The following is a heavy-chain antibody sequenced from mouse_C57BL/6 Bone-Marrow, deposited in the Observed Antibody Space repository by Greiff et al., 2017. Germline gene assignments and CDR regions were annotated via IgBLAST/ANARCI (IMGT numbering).Heavy chain of an antibody. CDR1: GFTFSSYG. D-gene: IGHD2-1*01. CDR3: ARHGNYLYYYAMDY. J-gene: IGHJ4*01. V-gene: IGHV5-6*01. CDR2: ISSGGSYT. Sequence: EVQLVESGGDLVKPGGSLKLSCAASGFTFSSYGMSWVRQTPDKRLEWVATISSGGSYTYYPDSVKGRFTISRDNAQNTLYLQMSSLKSEDTARYYCARHGNYLYYYAMDYWGQGTSGTVSS.